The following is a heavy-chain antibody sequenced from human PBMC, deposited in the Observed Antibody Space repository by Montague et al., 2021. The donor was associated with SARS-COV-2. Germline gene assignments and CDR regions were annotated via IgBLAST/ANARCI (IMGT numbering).Heavy chain of an antibody. V-gene: IGHV4-61*02. J-gene: IGHJ6*02. Sequence: TLSLTYTVSGGSIRSGSYYWSWIRQPAGKGLEWIGRIYSSGSTNYXPSLKSRVTMSVDTSKNQFSLKVSSVTAADTAVYYCARDYGDYSYYYGLDVWGQGTTVTVSS. CDR3: ARDYGDYSYYYGLDV. CDR1: GGSIRSGSYY. D-gene: IGHD4-17*01. CDR2: IYSSGST.